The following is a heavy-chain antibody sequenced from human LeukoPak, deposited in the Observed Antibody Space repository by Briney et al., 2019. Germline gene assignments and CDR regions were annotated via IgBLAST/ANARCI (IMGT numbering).Heavy chain of an antibody. CDR1: GGSISSYY. J-gene: IGHJ6*03. V-gene: IGHV4-59*12. CDR3: ATSLTTVTHYYYYMDV. CDR2: IYYSGST. Sequence: PSETLSLTCTVSGGSISSYYWTWIRRPPGKGLEWIGYIYYSGSTNYNPSLKSRVTISVDTSKNQFSLKLSSVTAADTAVYYCATSLTTVTHYYYYMDVWGKGTTVTISS. D-gene: IGHD4-11*01.